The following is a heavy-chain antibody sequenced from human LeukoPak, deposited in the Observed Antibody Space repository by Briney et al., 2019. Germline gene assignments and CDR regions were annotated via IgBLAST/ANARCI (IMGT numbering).Heavy chain of an antibody. Sequence: NPSETLSLTCTVSGGSVSSGSYYWSWIRQPPGKGLEWIGYIYYSGSTNYNPSLKSRVTISVDTSKNQFSLKLSSVTAADTAVYYCAREDIVVVVAATPMGVAAFDIWGQGTMVTVSS. CDR3: AREDIVVVVAATPMGVAAFDI. CDR1: GGSVSSGSYY. D-gene: IGHD2-15*01. CDR2: IYYSGST. J-gene: IGHJ3*02. V-gene: IGHV4-61*01.